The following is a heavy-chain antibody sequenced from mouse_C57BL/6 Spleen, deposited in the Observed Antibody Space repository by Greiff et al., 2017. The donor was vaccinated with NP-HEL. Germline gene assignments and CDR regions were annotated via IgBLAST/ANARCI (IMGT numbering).Heavy chain of an antibody. CDR3: ARRETAQALAY. V-gene: IGHV1-50*01. CDR1: GYTFTSYW. J-gene: IGHJ3*01. CDR2: IDPSDSYT. D-gene: IGHD3-2*02. Sequence: QVQLQQSGAELVKPGASVKLSCKASGYTFTSYWMQWVKQRPGQGLAWIGEIDPSDSYTNYNQKFKGKATLTVDTSSSTAYMQLSSLTSEDSAVYYCARRETAQALAYWGQGTLVTVSA.